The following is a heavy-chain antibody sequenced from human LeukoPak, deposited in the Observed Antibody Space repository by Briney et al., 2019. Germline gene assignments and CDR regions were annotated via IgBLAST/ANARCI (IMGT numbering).Heavy chain of an antibody. Sequence: GASVKVSCKASGYTFTSYGISWVRQAPGQGLEWMGWISAYNGNTNYAQKFQGRVTMTRDMSTSTVYMELSSLRSEDTAVYYCARSVWSHTAGTHLDYWGQGTLVTVSS. D-gene: IGHD6-13*01. CDR3: ARSVWSHTAGTHLDY. CDR2: ISAYNGNT. J-gene: IGHJ4*02. V-gene: IGHV1-18*01. CDR1: GYTFTSYG.